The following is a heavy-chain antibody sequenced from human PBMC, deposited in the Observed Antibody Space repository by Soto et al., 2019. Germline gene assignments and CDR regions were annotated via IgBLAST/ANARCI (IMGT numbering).Heavy chain of an antibody. CDR3: ARGPDIVVVPAAQTALNWFDP. CDR2: IIPILGIA. J-gene: IGHJ5*02. Sequence: QVQLVQSGAEVKKPGSSVKVSCKASGGTFSSYTISWVRQAPGQGLEWMGRIIPILGIANYAQKFQGRVTITADKSTRTAYMELGSLRSQDTDVYYCARGPDIVVVPAAQTALNWFDPWGQGTLVTVSS. D-gene: IGHD2-2*01. V-gene: IGHV1-69*02. CDR1: GGTFSSYT.